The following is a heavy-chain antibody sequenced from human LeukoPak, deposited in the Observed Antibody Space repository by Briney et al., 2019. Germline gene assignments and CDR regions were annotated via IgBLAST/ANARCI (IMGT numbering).Heavy chain of an antibody. CDR1: GFTFSSYA. CDR2: MSVIGGST. V-gene: IGHV3-23*01. J-gene: IGHJ6*03. Sequence: GGSLRLSCAASGFTFSSYARTWVRQAPGKGLEWVSAMSVIGGSTYYADSVKGRFTISRDNSKNTLYLQMNSLRAGDTAVYYCAKGQTYGSMDVWGKGITVTVSS. CDR3: AKGQTYGSMDV. D-gene: IGHD4-17*01.